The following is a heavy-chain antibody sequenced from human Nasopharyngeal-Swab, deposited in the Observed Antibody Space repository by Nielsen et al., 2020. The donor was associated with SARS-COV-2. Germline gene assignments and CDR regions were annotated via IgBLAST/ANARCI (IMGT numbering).Heavy chain of an antibody. CDR2: ISAYNGNT. CDR3: AKDPADKLLWFGEPCDY. D-gene: IGHD3-10*01. Sequence: ASVKVSCKASGYTFTRYGISWVRQAPGQGLEWMGWISAYNGNTNYAQKLQGRVTMTTDTSPGTAYIELSSLRSDDPAVYYCAKDPADKLLWFGEPCDYWGQGTLVTVSS. CDR1: GYTFTRYG. J-gene: IGHJ4*02. V-gene: IGHV1-18*04.